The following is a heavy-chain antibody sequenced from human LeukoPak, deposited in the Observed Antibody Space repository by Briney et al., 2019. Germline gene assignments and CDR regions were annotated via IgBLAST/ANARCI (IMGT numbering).Heavy chain of an antibody. Sequence: ASVTVSFKASGYTFTVYYMHWVRQAPGQGLEWMGWINPNSGGTNYAQKFQGRVTMTRDASISTAYMELSRLRSDDTAVYYCARDKGLPLDPWGQGTLVTVSS. CDR1: GYTFTVYY. J-gene: IGHJ5*02. D-gene: IGHD3-16*01. CDR2: INPNSGGT. V-gene: IGHV1-2*02. CDR3: ARDKGLPLDP.